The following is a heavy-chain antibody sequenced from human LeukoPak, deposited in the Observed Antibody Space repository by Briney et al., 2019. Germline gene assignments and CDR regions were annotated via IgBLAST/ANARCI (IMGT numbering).Heavy chain of an antibody. CDR3: ARDGVADDYYYYYMDV. Sequence: ASVKVSCKASGYTFTGYYMHWVRQAPGQGLEWMGWINPNSGVTNYAQNFQGRVTMTRDTSISTAYMELGRLRSDDTAVYYCARDGVADDYYYYYMDVWGKGTTVTISS. CDR1: GYTFTGYY. CDR2: INPNSGVT. V-gene: IGHV1-2*02. J-gene: IGHJ6*03. D-gene: IGHD3-16*01.